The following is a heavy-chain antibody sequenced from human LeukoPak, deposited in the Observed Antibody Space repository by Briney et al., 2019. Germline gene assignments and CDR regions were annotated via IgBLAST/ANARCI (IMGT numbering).Heavy chain of an antibody. D-gene: IGHD5-18*01. J-gene: IGHJ4*02. CDR3: AKERYRNGEIFDY. Sequence: GGSLRLSCAASGFTFSNYWMHWVRQAPGKGLVWVSRINSDGSSTNYADSVKGRFTISRDNSKNTLYLQMNSLRAEDTAVYYCAKERYRNGEIFDYWGQGTLVTVSS. V-gene: IGHV3-74*01. CDR2: INSDGSST. CDR1: GFTFSNYW.